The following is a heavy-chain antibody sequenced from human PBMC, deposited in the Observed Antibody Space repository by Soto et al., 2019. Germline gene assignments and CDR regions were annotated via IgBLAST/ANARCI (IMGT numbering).Heavy chain of an antibody. V-gene: IGHV1-18*01. D-gene: IGHD2-15*01. CDR1: GYTFTSYG. Sequence: ASVKVSCKASGYTFTSYGISWVRQAPGQGLECMGWISAYNGNTNYAQKLQGRVTMTTDTSTSTAYMELRSLRSDDTAVYYCARDHWSRYCSGGSCYFRFDPWGQGTLVTVSS. J-gene: IGHJ5*02. CDR3: ARDHWSRYCSGGSCYFRFDP. CDR2: ISAYNGNT.